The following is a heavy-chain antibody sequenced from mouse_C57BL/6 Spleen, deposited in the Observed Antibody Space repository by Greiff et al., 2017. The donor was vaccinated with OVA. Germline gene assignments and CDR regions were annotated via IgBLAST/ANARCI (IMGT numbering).Heavy chain of an antibody. J-gene: IGHJ2*01. Sequence: EVKLMESGGGLVQPGGSLSLSCAASGFTFTDYYMSWVRQPPGKALEWLGFIRNKANGYTTEYSASVKGRFTISRDNSQSILYLQMNALRAEDSATYYCARSYYYGPYYFDYWGQGTTLTVSS. V-gene: IGHV7-3*01. D-gene: IGHD1-1*01. CDR2: IRNKANGYTT. CDR3: ARSYYYGPYYFDY. CDR1: GFTFTDYY.